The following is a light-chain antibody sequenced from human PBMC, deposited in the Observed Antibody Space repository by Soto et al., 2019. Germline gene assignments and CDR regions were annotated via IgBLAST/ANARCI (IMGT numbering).Light chain of an antibody. J-gene: IGKJ4*01. CDR3: QQYGSSILVT. Sequence: EIALTQSPGTLSLSPGERATLSCRASQSVCSSCLAWYQQKPGQAPRLLIYGASSRATGIPDRFSGSGSGTDFTLTISRLEPEDFAGYYCQQYGSSILVTFGGGTKVEIK. CDR1: QSVCSSC. CDR2: GAS. V-gene: IGKV3-20*01.